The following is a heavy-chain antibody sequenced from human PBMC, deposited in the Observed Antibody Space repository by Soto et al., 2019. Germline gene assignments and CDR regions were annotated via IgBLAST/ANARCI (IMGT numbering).Heavy chain of an antibody. Sequence: SQTLSLNCAISGDSVSSNTAAWNWIRQSPSRGLEWLGRTYYRSKWYNDYAVSVKSRITIDPDTSKNQFSLHLNSVTPEDTALYYCVRDVGFDFDYWGLGSLVTVSS. CDR1: GDSVSSNTAA. V-gene: IGHV6-1*01. CDR2: TYYRSKWYN. D-gene: IGHD1-26*01. CDR3: VRDVGFDFDY. J-gene: IGHJ4*02.